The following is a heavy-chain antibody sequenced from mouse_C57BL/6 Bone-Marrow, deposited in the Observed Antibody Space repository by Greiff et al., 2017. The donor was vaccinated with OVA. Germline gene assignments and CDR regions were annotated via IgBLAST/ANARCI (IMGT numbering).Heavy chain of an antibody. V-gene: IGHV1-39*01. CDR2: INPNYGTT. D-gene: IGHD1-1*01. Sequence: EVKLMESGPELVKPGASVKISCKASGYSFTDYNMNWVKQSNGKSLEWIGVINPNYGTTSYNQKFKGKATLTVDQSSSTAYMQLNSLTSEDSAVYYCARHYYGSSSWYFDVWGTGTTVTVSS. CDR1: GYSFTDYN. J-gene: IGHJ1*03. CDR3: ARHYYGSSSWYFDV.